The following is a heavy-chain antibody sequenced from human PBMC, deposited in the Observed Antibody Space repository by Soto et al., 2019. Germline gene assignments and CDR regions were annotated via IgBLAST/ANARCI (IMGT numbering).Heavy chain of an antibody. J-gene: IGHJ6*02. CDR2: INPNSGGT. Sequence: ASVKVSCTASGYTFTGYYMHWVRQAPGQGLEWMGWINPNSGGTNYAQKFQGWVTMTRDTSISTAYMELSRLRSDDTAVYYCARAGITMVRGVTHYYYYGMDVWGQGTTVTV. V-gene: IGHV1-2*04. D-gene: IGHD3-10*01. CDR1: GYTFTGYY. CDR3: ARAGITMVRGVTHYYYYGMDV.